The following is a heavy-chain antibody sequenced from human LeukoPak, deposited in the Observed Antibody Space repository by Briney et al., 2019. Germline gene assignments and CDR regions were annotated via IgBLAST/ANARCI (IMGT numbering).Heavy chain of an antibody. CDR1: GYTFTGYY. CDR3: ARGGLLRFLEWSIDY. Sequence: ASVKVSCKASGYTFTGYYMHWVRQAPGQGLEWMGWINPNSGGTNYAQKFQGRVTMTRDTSISTAYMELSRLRSDDTAVYYCARGGLLRFLEWSIDYWGQGTLVTVSS. D-gene: IGHD3-3*01. CDR2: INPNSGGT. V-gene: IGHV1-2*02. J-gene: IGHJ4*02.